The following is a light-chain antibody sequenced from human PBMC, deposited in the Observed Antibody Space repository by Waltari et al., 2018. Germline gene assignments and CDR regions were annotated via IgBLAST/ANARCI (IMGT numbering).Light chain of an antibody. CDR1: NSNLRRTA. Sequence: QPILTQSPSASGTPGQRVTLSCSGSNSNLRRTAVTWYQQLPGTAPKLLIYSNNQRPAGVPDRFSASKSGTSASLAISGLQSEDEADYYCATWDGSLNCRVFGGGTKLTVL. V-gene: IGLV1-44*01. CDR2: SNN. J-gene: IGLJ3*02. CDR3: ATWDGSLNCRV.